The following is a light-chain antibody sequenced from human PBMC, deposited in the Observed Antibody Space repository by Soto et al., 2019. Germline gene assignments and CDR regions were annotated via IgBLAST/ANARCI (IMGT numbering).Light chain of an antibody. J-gene: IGLJ1*01. V-gene: IGLV2-11*01. CDR2: DVN. CDR1: SSDVGGYNY. Sequence: QSALTQPRSVSGSPGQSVTISCTGTSSDVGGYNYVSWYQQHPGKAPKLMIYDVNKRPSGVPDRFSGSKSGNTASLTISGLQAEDEADYYCCSYAGRYTWVFGTGTKLTVL. CDR3: CSYAGRYTWV.